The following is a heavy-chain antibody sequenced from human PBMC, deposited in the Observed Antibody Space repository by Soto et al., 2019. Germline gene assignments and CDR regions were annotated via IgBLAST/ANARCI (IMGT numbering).Heavy chain of an antibody. CDR1: GGSISSYY. D-gene: IGHD3-22*01. CDR2: IYYSGST. V-gene: IGHV4-59*01. J-gene: IGHJ4*02. CDR3: ARFYYDSSGYYLTRNSYFDY. Sequence: PSETLSLTCTVSGGSISSYYWSWIRQPPGKGLEWIGYIYYSGSTNYNPSLKSRVTISVDTSKNQFSLKLSSVTAADTAVYYCARFYYDSSGYYLTRNSYFDYWGQGTLVTVSS.